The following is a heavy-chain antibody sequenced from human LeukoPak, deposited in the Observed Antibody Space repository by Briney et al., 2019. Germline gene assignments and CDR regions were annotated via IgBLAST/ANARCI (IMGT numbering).Heavy chain of an antibody. D-gene: IGHD6-13*01. V-gene: IGHV4-39*07. Sequence: SGTLSLACTVSGGSIISSSIYWGWIRQPPGKGLEWIASVFYSGTTSYNPSLKSRVTISVDTSQNQFSLKLSSVTAADTAVYYCARRAGWKAAASRFDPWGQGTLVTVSS. CDR2: VFYSGTT. CDR3: ARRAGWKAAASRFDP. CDR1: GGSIISSSIY. J-gene: IGHJ5*02.